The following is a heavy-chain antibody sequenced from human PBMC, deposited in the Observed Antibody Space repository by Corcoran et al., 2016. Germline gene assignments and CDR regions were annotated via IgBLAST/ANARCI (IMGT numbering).Heavy chain of an antibody. D-gene: IGHD6-13*01. Sequence: EVQLVESGGGLVQPGGSLRLSCAASGFTFSSYWMHWVRQAPGKGLVWVSRINSDGSSTSYADSVKGRFTISRDNAKNTLYLQMNSLGAEDTAVYYCARAAAARFYYYGMDVWGQGTTVTVSS. CDR2: INSDGSST. J-gene: IGHJ6*02. CDR1: GFTFSSYW. CDR3: ARAAAARFYYYGMDV. V-gene: IGHV3-74*01.